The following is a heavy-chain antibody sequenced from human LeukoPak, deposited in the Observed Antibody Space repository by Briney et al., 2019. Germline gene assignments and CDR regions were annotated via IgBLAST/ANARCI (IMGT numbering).Heavy chain of an antibody. D-gene: IGHD3-22*01. CDR3: ARIPYDSSGYYFVRLDAFDI. CDR2: IYYSGST. CDR1: GFTFGDYA. Sequence: GSLRLSCTASGFTFGDYAMSWVRQAPGKGLEWIGSIYYSGSTYYNPSLKSRVTISVDTSKNQFSLKLSSVTAADTAVYYCARIPYDSSGYYFVRLDAFDIWGQGTMVTVSS. V-gene: IGHV4-39*01. J-gene: IGHJ3*02.